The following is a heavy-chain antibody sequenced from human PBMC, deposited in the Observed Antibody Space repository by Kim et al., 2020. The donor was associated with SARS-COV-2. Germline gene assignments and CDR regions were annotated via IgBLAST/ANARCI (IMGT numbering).Heavy chain of an antibody. J-gene: IGHJ6*02. CDR1: GFTFSSYS. Sequence: GGSLRLSCAASGFTFSSYSMNWVRQAPGKGLEWVLYISSSSSTIYYADSVKGRFTISRDNAKNSLYLQMNSLRDEDTAVYYCARPGLIVGATNYYYYGMDVWGQGTTVTVSS. D-gene: IGHD1-26*01. V-gene: IGHV3-48*02. CDR3: ARPGLIVGATNYYYYGMDV. CDR2: ISSSSSTI.